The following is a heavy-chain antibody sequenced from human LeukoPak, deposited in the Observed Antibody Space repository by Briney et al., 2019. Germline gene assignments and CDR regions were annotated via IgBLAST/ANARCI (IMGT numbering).Heavy chain of an antibody. CDR1: GYTFTGYY. Sequence: ASVKVSCKASGYTFTGYYMHWVRQAPGQGLEWMGWINPNSGGTSYAQKFQGRVTMTRDTSISTAYMELSRPRSDDTAVYYCARVRDIVVVPAAQGAFDIWGQGTMVTVSS. V-gene: IGHV1-2*02. CDR2: INPNSGGT. CDR3: ARVRDIVVVPAAQGAFDI. J-gene: IGHJ3*02. D-gene: IGHD2-2*01.